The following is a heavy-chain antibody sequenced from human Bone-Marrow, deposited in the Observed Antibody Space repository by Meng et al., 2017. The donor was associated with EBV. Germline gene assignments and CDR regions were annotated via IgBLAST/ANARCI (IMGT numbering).Heavy chain of an antibody. CDR2: FDPEDGET. Sequence: GKLVQAGAEVKKPGASVKVSCKVSGYTRTELSMHWVRQAPGKGLEWMGGFDPEDGETIYAQKFQGRVTMTEDTSTDTAYMELSSLRSEDTAVYYCATVTAAAGYFDYWGQGTLVTVSS. D-gene: IGHD6-13*01. CDR1: GYTRTELS. V-gene: IGHV1-24*01. CDR3: ATVTAAAGYFDY. J-gene: IGHJ4*02.